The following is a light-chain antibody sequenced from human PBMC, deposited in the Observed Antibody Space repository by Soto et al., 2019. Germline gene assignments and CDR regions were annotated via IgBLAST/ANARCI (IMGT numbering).Light chain of an antibody. CDR2: EVS. J-gene: IGLJ1*01. CDR1: SSDVGGYNY. CDR3: SSYTSSSTLV. V-gene: IGLV2-14*01. Sequence: QSALTQPASVSGSPGQSITISCTGTSSDVGGYNYVSWYQQHPGKAPKPMIYEVSNRPSGVSYRFSGSKSGNTASLTISGLQAEDEADYYCSSYTSSSTLVFGTGTKVTVL.